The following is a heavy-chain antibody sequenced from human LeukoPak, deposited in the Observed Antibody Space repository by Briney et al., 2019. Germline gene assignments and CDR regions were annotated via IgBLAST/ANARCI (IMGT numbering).Heavy chain of an antibody. Sequence: GGSLRLSCAASGFTFSSYAMHWVRQAPGKGLEWVAVISYDGSNKYYADSVKGRFTISRDNSKNMLYLQMNSLRAEDTAVYYCARANYYYDSSGYYYPLDYWGQGTLVTVSS. CDR2: ISYDGSNK. J-gene: IGHJ4*02. CDR1: GFTFSSYA. D-gene: IGHD3-22*01. CDR3: ARANYYYDSSGYYYPLDY. V-gene: IGHV3-30*01.